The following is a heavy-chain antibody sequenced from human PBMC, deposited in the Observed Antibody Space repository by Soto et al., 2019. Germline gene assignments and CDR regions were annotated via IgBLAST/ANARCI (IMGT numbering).Heavy chain of an antibody. J-gene: IGHJ4*02. V-gene: IGHV1-69*02. CDR2: IIPILGIA. D-gene: IGHD6-19*01. CDR3: ARSYSSGWYRKDYYFDD. CDR1: GGTFSSYT. Sequence: SVKVSCKASGGTFSSYTISWVRQAPGQGLEWMGRIIPILGIANYAQKFQGRVTITADKSTSTAYMELSSLRSEDTAVYYCARSYSSGWYRKDYYFDDSGQGTLVTVSS.